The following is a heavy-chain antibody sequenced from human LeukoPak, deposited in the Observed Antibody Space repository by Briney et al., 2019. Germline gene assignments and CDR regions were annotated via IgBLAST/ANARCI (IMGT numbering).Heavy chain of an antibody. Sequence: PSETLSLTRTVSGRSISSYYWSWIRQPPGKGLEWVGYIYYSGSTNYNPSLKSRATISVDTSKNQFSLKLSSVTAADTAVYYCARHKRTANLSWFDPWGQGTLVTVSS. D-gene: IGHD2-21*02. CDR3: ARHKRTANLSWFDP. J-gene: IGHJ5*02. V-gene: IGHV4-59*08. CDR2: IYYSGST. CDR1: GRSISSYY.